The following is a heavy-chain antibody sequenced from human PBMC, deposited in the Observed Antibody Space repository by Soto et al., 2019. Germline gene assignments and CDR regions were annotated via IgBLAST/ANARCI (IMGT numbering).Heavy chain of an antibody. V-gene: IGHV4-34*01. Sequence: SETLSLTCAVYGGSFSGYYWSWIRQPPGKGLEWIGEINHSGSTNYNPSLKSRVTISVDTSKNQFSLKLSSVTAADTAVYYCAKSSSDWFDPWGQGTLVTVSS. CDR1: GGSFSGYY. CDR3: AKSSSDWFDP. J-gene: IGHJ5*02. CDR2: INHSGST. D-gene: IGHD2-2*01.